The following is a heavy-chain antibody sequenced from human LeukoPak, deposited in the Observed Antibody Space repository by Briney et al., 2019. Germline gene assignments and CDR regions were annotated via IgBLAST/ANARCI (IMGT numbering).Heavy chain of an antibody. CDR1: GFTFSSYS. CDR2: ISSSSSYI. J-gene: IGHJ4*02. V-gene: IGHV3-21*01. CDR3: ARVSGSYSNYFDY. Sequence: GGSLRLSCAASGFTFSSYSMNWVRQAPGKGLEWVSPISSSSSYIYYADSVKGRFTISRDNAKNSLYLQMNSLRAEDTAVYYCARVSGSYSNYFDYWGQGTLVTVSS. D-gene: IGHD1-26*01.